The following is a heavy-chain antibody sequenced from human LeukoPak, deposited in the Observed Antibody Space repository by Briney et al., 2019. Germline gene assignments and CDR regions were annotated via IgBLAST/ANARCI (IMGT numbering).Heavy chain of an antibody. CDR3: ARARYGDYVY. J-gene: IGHJ4*02. CDR1: GFTFSSYG. Sequence: GGSLRLSCAASGFTFSSYGMHWVRQAPGKGLEWVAVIWYDGSNKYYADSVKGRFTISRDNAKNSLYLQMNSLRAEDTAVYYCARARYGDYVYWGQGTLVTVSS. CDR2: IWYDGSNK. V-gene: IGHV3-33*01. D-gene: IGHD4-17*01.